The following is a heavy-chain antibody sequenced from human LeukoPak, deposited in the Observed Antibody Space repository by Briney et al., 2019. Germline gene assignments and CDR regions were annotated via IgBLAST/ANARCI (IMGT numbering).Heavy chain of an antibody. Sequence: GGSLRLSCAASGFTFEDYGMHWVRQAPGKGLEWVSSINWNSGDTGYADSVKGRFSISRDNAKNSLYLQMNSLRDDDTALYYCAKDRRKQQLYYLDYWGQGTLVTVSS. CDR1: GFTFEDYG. D-gene: IGHD6-13*01. CDR3: AKDRRKQQLYYLDY. V-gene: IGHV3-9*01. J-gene: IGHJ4*02. CDR2: INWNSGDT.